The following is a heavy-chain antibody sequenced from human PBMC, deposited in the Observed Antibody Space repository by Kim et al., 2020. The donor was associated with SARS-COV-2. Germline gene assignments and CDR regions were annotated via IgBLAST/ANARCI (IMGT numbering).Heavy chain of an antibody. J-gene: IGHJ4*02. CDR3: ARVRHDYGDFGFDY. D-gene: IGHD4-17*01. Sequence: GGSLRLSCAASGFTFSSYWMHWVRQAPGKGLVWVSCINSDGSSTSYADSVKGRLNISRDNAKNTLYLQMNSLRAEDTAVYYCARVRHDYGDFGFDYWGQGTLVPVSS. CDR2: INSDGSST. CDR1: GFTFSSYW. V-gene: IGHV3-74*01.